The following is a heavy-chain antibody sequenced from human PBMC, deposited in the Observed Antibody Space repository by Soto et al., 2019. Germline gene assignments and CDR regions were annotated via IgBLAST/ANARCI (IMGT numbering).Heavy chain of an antibody. Sequence: GGSLRLSCAASGFIFTGYGMSWVRQAPGKGLEWVSTLTSGGGTHYADSVKGRFTISRDSSQNTLYLQMNNLRAEDTAVYYCAKDGDLYSSYSDYWGQGTLVTVS. V-gene: IGHV3-23*01. J-gene: IGHJ4*02. CDR3: AKDGDLYSSYSDY. CDR2: LTSGGGT. D-gene: IGHD3-10*01. CDR1: GFIFTGYG.